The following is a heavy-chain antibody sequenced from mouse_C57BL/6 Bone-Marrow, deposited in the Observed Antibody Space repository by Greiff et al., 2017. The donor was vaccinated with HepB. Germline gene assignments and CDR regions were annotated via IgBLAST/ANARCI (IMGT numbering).Heavy chain of an antibody. D-gene: IGHD2-5*01. CDR3: AGGDYSNPAWFAY. J-gene: IGHJ3*01. V-gene: IGHV1-55*01. CDR2: IYPGSGST. CDR1: GYTFTSYW. Sequence: QVQLQQPGAERVKPGASVKMSCKASGYTFTSYWITWVKQRPGQGLEWIGDIYPGSGSTNYNEKFKSKATLTVDTSSSTAYMQLSSLTSEDSAVYYCAGGDYSNPAWFAYWGQGTLVTVSA.